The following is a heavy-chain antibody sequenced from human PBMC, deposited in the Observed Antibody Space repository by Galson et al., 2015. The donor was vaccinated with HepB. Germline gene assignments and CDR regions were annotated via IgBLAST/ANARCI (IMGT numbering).Heavy chain of an antibody. CDR1: GFTFSSYS. CDR2: ISSSSSYI. D-gene: IGHD4-17*01. Sequence: SLRLSCAASGFTFSSYSMNWVRQAPGKGLEWVSSISSSSSYIYYADSVKGRFTISRDNAKNSLYLQMNSLRAEDTAVYYCARDKPTVTTKGFDWFDPWGQGTLVTVSS. V-gene: IGHV3-21*01. J-gene: IGHJ5*02. CDR3: ARDKPTVTTKGFDWFDP.